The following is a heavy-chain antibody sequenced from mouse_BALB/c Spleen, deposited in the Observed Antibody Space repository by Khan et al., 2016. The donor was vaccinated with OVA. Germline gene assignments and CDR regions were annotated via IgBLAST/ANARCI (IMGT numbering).Heavy chain of an antibody. D-gene: IGHD2-14*01. CDR1: GYTFTSYT. CDR3: VXDGAYHRNDGWFAY. J-gene: IGHJ3*01. Sequence: QVQLKQSGAELARPGASAKMSCKASGYTFTSYTIHWIKLRPGQGLEWIGFINPSNGYTNYNQKFKDKATLTADKSSTTVYMQLSSLTSDESAVYNCVXDGAYHRNDGWFAYWGQGTLVTVSA. V-gene: IGHV1-4*01. CDR2: INPSNGYT.